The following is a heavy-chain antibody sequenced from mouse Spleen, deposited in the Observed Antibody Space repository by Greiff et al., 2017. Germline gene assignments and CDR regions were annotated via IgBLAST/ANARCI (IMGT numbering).Heavy chain of an antibody. Sequence: VQLVESGPGLVPPSQTLSLTCTASGFSFTSYGVHWVRQPPGKGLEWLVVIWSDGSTTYNSDLKSRLGIITDNSKSQDFLIMHSLQTDDTAMYYGTRHKNLSGGSYVGYWWFDVWGEGTTVTVSS. CDR3: TRHKNLSGGSYVGYWWFDV. J-gene: IGHJ1*01. CDR1: GFSFTSYG. D-gene: IGHD1-1*02. V-gene: IGHV2-6*02. CDR2: IWSDGST.